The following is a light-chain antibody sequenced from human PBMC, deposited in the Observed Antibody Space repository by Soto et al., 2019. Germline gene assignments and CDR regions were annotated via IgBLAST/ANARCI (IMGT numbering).Light chain of an antibody. V-gene: IGLV2-14*01. CDR2: EVK. CDR3: RTYTTTGFSI. Sequence: QSALTQPASVSGSPGQSITITCSGTTDDVGSTDSVSWYQLHPGEAPRLVIYEVKNRPSGVPGRFSGSKSVNTASLSISGLQPEDEADYYCRTYTTTGFSIFGSGTKLTVL. CDR1: TDDVGSTDS. J-gene: IGLJ1*01.